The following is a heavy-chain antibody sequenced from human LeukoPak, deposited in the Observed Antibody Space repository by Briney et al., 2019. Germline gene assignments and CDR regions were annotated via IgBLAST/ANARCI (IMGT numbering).Heavy chain of an antibody. D-gene: IGHD3-10*02. CDR3: AELGITMIGDV. CDR1: GFTFSSYE. Sequence: GGSLRLSCAASGFTFSSYEMNWVRQDPGKGLEWVSYISSSGGTIYYADSVKGRFTISRDNAKNSLYLQMNSLRAEDTAVYYCAELGITMIGDVWGKGTTVTISS. CDR2: ISSSGGTI. J-gene: IGHJ6*04. V-gene: IGHV3-48*03.